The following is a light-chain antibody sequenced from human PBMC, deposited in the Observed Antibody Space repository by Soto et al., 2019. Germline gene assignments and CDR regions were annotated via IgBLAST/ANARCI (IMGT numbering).Light chain of an antibody. CDR1: QRVSSTY. CDR2: GTS. Sequence: EIVLTQSPGTLSLSPGERATLSCRSSQRVSSTYLAWYQQKPGQAPRLLIYGTSSRATGIPDRFSGSGSGTDFTLTISRLEPEDFAGYYCQQYDTSPGLTFGGGTRVEIK. V-gene: IGKV3-20*01. CDR3: QQYDTSPGLT. J-gene: IGKJ4*01.